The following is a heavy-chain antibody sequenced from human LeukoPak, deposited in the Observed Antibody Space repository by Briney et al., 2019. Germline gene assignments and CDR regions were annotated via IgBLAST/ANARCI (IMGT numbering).Heavy chain of an antibody. D-gene: IGHD3-22*01. CDR1: GGSFSGYY. CDR2: INHSGST. Sequence: SETLSLTCAVYGGSFSGYYWSWIRQPPGKGLEWVGEINHSGSTNYNPSLKGRVTISVDTSKNQFSLKLSSVTAADTAVYYCARVGYDSSGYYYVPHFDYWGQGTLVTVSS. V-gene: IGHV4-34*01. CDR3: ARVGYDSSGYYYVPHFDY. J-gene: IGHJ4*02.